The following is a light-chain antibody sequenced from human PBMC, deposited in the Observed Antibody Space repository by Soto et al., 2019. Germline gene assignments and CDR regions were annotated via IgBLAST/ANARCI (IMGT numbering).Light chain of an antibody. J-gene: IGLJ1*01. CDR1: SSDVGGYNY. V-gene: IGLV2-14*01. Sequence: QPVLTQPASVSGSPGQSITISCTGTSSDVGGYNYVSWYQQHPGKAPKLMIYEVSNRPSGVSNRFSGSKSGNTASLTISGLQAEDEADYYCSSYTSSNIDYVFGTGTKLTVL. CDR3: SSYTSSNIDYV. CDR2: EVS.